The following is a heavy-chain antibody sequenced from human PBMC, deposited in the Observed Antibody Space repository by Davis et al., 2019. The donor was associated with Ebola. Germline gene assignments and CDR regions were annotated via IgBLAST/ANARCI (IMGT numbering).Heavy chain of an antibody. CDR1: RFTFSANA. J-gene: IGHJ5*02. Sequence: GGSLRLSCAASRFTFSANAMHWVRQAPGKGLEWVAVISYDSSNKYYADSVKGRFTISRDNSKNTLYLQMNGLRDEDTALYYCAKTKYSNGYWFDPWGQGTLVTVSS. CDR2: ISYDSSNK. D-gene: IGHD5-18*01. CDR3: AKTKYSNGYWFDP. V-gene: IGHV3-30*18.